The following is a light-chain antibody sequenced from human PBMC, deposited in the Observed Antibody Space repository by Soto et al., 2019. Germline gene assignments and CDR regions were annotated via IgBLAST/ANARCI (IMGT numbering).Light chain of an antibody. CDR3: QHYNSYSEA. Sequence: DIQLTQSPSSLSASVGDRVTITCRASQSISSYLNWYQQKPGKAPKLLIYAASSLKSGVPSRFSGSGSGTDFTLTISSLQPDDFATYYCQHYNSYSEAFGQGTRWIS. V-gene: IGKV1-39*01. J-gene: IGKJ1*01. CDR1: QSISSY. CDR2: AAS.